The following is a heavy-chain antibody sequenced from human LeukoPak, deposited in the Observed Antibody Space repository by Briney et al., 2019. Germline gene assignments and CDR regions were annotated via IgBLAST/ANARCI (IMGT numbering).Heavy chain of an antibody. D-gene: IGHD3-9*01. CDR2: IYYSGST. Sequence: SETLSLTCTVSGGSISSHYWSWIRQPPGKGLEWIGYIYYSGSTNYNPSLKSRITISVDTSKNQFSLKLSSVTAADTAVYYCARGKIYDILTGYYTGGWFDPWGQGTLVTVSS. J-gene: IGHJ5*02. V-gene: IGHV4-59*11. CDR3: ARGKIYDILTGYYTGGWFDP. CDR1: GGSISSHY.